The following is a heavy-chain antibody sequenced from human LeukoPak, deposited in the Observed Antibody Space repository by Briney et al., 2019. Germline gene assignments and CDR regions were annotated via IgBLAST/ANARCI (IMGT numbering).Heavy chain of an antibody. D-gene: IGHD3-22*01. J-gene: IGHJ4*02. Sequence: GGSLRLSCAASGFTFSSYWMSWVRQAPGKGLEWVANIKQDGSEKYYVDSVKGRFTISRDNAKNSLYLQMNSLRAEDTAVYYCARDPAFYDSSGNFDYWGQGTLVTVSS. CDR1: GFTFSSYW. V-gene: IGHV3-7*01. CDR2: IKQDGSEK. CDR3: ARDPAFYDSSGNFDY.